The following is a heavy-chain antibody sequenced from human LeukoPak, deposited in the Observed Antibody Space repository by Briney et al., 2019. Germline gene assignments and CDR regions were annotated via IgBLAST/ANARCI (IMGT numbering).Heavy chain of an antibody. Sequence: GGSLGLSCAVSGLTFNTYAMNWVRQAPGKGLEWVANIKQDGSEKYYVDSVKGRFTISRDNAKNSLYLQMNSLRAEDTAVYYCARDWDYDYVWGSYRYTGVAFDYWGQGTLVTVSS. CDR1: GLTFNTYA. V-gene: IGHV3-7*01. D-gene: IGHD3-16*02. J-gene: IGHJ4*02. CDR3: ARDWDYDYVWGSYRYTGVAFDY. CDR2: IKQDGSEK.